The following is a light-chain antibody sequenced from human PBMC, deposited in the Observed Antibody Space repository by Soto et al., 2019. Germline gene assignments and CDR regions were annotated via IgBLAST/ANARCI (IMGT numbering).Light chain of an antibody. CDR2: GAS. CDR1: QSVSSN. CDR3: QQYNNWPIT. J-gene: IGKJ5*01. Sequence: EIVRTQSPATLSVSPGERATLSCRACQSVSSNLAWYQQKPGQAPRLLIYGASTRATGIPARFSGSGSGTEFTLTISSLQSEDFAVYYCQQYNNWPITFGQGTRLENK. V-gene: IGKV3D-15*01.